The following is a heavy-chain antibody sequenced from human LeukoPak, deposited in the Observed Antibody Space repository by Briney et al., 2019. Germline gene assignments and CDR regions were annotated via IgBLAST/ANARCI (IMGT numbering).Heavy chain of an antibody. D-gene: IGHD6-13*01. CDR2: IWYDGSNK. CDR1: GFTFSNYG. CDR3: ARSGEGSSSWYRRFLSTLDY. J-gene: IGHJ4*02. V-gene: IGHV3-33*01. Sequence: GRSLRLSCAASGFTFSNYGMHWVRQAPGKGLEWVAVIWYDGSNKYYADSVKGRFTISRDNSKNTLYLQMNSLRAEDTAVYYCARSGEGSSSWYRRFLSTLDYWGQGTLVTVSS.